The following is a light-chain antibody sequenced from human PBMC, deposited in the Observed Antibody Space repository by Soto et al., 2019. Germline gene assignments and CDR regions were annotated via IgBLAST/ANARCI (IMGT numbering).Light chain of an antibody. CDR1: QSVTSTY. V-gene: IGKV3-20*01. J-gene: IGKJ2*01. CDR3: QQYESSPDT. Sequence: EIVLTQSPGTLSLSPGERATLSCRASQSVTSTYLAWYQQKPGQAPRLLIYGASLRATGVPDRFSGSGSGTDFTLTISGLEPEDVAVYYCQQYESSPDTFGQGTKLEIK. CDR2: GAS.